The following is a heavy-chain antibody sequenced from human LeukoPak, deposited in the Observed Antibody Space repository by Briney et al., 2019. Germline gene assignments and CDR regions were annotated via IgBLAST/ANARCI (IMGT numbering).Heavy chain of an antibody. V-gene: IGHV3-21*01. J-gene: IGHJ5*02. CDR2: ISSSSSYI. CDR3: VGMVTNWFDP. Sequence: GGSLRLSCAASGFTFSSYSFNWVRQAPGKGLEWVSSISSSSSYIYYADSVKGRFTISRDNAKNSLYLQMNSLRAEDTAVYYCVGMVTNWFDPWGQGTLVTVSS. D-gene: IGHD4-23*01. CDR1: GFTFSSYS.